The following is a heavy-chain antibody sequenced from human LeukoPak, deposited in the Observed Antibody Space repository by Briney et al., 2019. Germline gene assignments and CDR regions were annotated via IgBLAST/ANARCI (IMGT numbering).Heavy chain of an antibody. V-gene: IGHV3-74*01. CDR3: AREGAVTTTVVTTGADAFDV. Sequence: GGSLRLSCAASGFTFSSYWMHWVRQAPGKGLVWVSRINSDGSSTTYADSVKGRFTISRDNAKNTLYLQMNSLRAEDTAVYYCAREGAVTTTVVTTGADAFDVWGQGTMVAVSS. CDR1: GFTFSSYW. D-gene: IGHD4-23*01. CDR2: INSDGSST. J-gene: IGHJ3*01.